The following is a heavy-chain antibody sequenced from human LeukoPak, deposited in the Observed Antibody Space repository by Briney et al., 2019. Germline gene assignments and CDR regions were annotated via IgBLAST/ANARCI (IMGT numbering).Heavy chain of an antibody. CDR1: GFTISTQT. D-gene: IGHD3-10*01. V-gene: IGHV3-23*01. Sequence: GGSLRLSCAASGFTISTQTMTWVRQPPGKGLEWVSVTSTSGSTHYEDSVKGRFTISRDNSKNPLNLQMDMLRSEETAIYYSAKVRAYGGTWFGGVEDWGQGTLVTVSP. CDR2: TSTSGST. CDR3: AKVRAYGGTWFGGVED. J-gene: IGHJ4*02.